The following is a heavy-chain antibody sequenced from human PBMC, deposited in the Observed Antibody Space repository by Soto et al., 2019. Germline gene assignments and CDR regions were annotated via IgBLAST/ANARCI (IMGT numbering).Heavy chain of an antibody. Sequence: QVQLVQSGAEVKKPGSSVKVSCKASGGTFSSYAISWVRQAPGQGLEWMGGIIPIFGTANYAQKFQGRVTITADESTSTAYMELSSLRAEDTAVYYCARESIGRGWYRVRSNFDYWGQGTLVTVSS. D-gene: IGHD6-19*01. V-gene: IGHV1-69*12. CDR3: ARESIGRGWYRVRSNFDY. CDR2: IIPIFGTA. J-gene: IGHJ4*02. CDR1: GGTFSSYA.